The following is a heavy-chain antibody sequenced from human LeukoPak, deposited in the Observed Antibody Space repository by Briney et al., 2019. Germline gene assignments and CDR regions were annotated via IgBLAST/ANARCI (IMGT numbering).Heavy chain of an antibody. D-gene: IGHD1-26*01. V-gene: IGHV3-7*01. CDR2: IKQDGSEK. Sequence: GGSLRLSCAASGFTFSSYWMSWVRQAPGKGLEWVANIKQDGSEKYYVDSVKGRFTISRDDAKKSLYLQMNSLRVEDTAVYYCAQSRGVGYWGQGTLVTVSS. CDR1: GFTFSSYW. CDR3: AQSRGVGY. J-gene: IGHJ4*02.